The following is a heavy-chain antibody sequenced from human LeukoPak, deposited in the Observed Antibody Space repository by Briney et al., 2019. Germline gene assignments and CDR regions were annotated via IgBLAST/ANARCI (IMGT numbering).Heavy chain of an antibody. CDR1: GFTFSSYA. Sequence: GGSLRLSRAASGFTFSSYAMSWVRQAPGKGLEWVSGISSSGGSTVYADSVKGRFTISRDNFRNTVFLQMNSLRAEDTAVYYCAKDQGSGLGSYSWGYFDYRGQGTLVTVSS. D-gene: IGHD3-10*01. CDR2: ISSSGGST. J-gene: IGHJ4*02. CDR3: AKDQGSGLGSYSWGYFDY. V-gene: IGHV3-23*01.